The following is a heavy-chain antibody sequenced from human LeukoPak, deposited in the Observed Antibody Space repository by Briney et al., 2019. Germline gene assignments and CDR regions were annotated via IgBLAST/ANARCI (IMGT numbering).Heavy chain of an antibody. Sequence: GGSLRLSCAASGFTFSSYAMHWVRQAPGKGLEWVAVISYDGSNKYYADSVKGRFTISRDNSKNTLYLQMNSLRAEDTAVYYCAKDQITMIACFDPWGQGTLVTVSS. J-gene: IGHJ5*02. CDR3: AKDQITMIACFDP. CDR2: ISYDGSNK. V-gene: IGHV3-30-3*01. D-gene: IGHD3-22*01. CDR1: GFTFSSYA.